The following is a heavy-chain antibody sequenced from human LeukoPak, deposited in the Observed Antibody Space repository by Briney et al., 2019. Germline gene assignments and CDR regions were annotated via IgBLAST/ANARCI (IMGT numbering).Heavy chain of an antibody. D-gene: IGHD3-22*01. Sequence: SETLSLTCTVSGGSISPYYWSWIRQPPGKGLQWIGYIYYSGSTNYNPSLKSRVTISLDTSKNQFSLKLTSVTAANTAVYYCARSTWLLDKWGQGTLVTVSS. J-gene: IGHJ4*02. CDR3: ARSTWLLDK. V-gene: IGHV4-59*01. CDR1: GGSISPYY. CDR2: IYYSGST.